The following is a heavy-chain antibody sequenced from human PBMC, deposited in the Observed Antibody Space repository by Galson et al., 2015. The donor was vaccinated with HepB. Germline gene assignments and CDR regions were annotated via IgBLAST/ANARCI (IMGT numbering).Heavy chain of an antibody. Sequence: SLRLSCAASGSTFSSAAMTWVRQAPGKGLEWVSLISSSGDSTYYADSVKGRFTISRDDSKNTLYLHMNNLRAEDTAVYYCAKDMQATYWGQGTQVTVSS. CDR2: ISSSGDST. D-gene: IGHD2-2*01. CDR3: AKDMQATY. J-gene: IGHJ4*02. V-gene: IGHV3-23*01. CDR1: GSTFSSAA.